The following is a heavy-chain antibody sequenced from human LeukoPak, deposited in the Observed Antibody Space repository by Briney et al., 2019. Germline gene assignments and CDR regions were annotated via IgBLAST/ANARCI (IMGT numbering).Heavy chain of an antibody. CDR3: AGGSGSYGPTFDY. J-gene: IGHJ4*02. D-gene: IGHD3-10*01. Sequence: KPSETLSLTCTVSGGSISSYYWSWIRQPPGKGLEWIGYIYYSGSTNYNPSLKSRVTISVDTSKNQFSLKLSSVTAADTAVYYCAGGSGSYGPTFDYRGQGTLVTVSS. V-gene: IGHV4-59*08. CDR1: GGSISSYY. CDR2: IYYSGST.